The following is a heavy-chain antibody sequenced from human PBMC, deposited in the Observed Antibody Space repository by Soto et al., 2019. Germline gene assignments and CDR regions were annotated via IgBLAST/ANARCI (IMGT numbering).Heavy chain of an antibody. CDR1: GYTFTSYG. D-gene: IGHD3-10*01. CDR2: ISAYNGRT. J-gene: IGHJ5*01. Sequence: ASVKVSCRASGYTFTSYGISWVRQAPGQGRGWRGWISAYNGRTNYAQKLQGRVTMTTDTPTSTAYMALRSLRSDDTAVYYCARERGCGGWFAPSGEGTLVPVSS. V-gene: IGHV1-18*04. CDR3: ARERGCGGWFAP.